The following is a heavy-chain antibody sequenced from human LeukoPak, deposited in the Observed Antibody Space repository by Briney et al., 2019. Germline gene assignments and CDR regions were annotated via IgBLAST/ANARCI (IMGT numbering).Heavy chain of an antibody. J-gene: IGHJ4*02. V-gene: IGHV3-30*18. CDR3: AKAPAPGDY. Sequence: PGGSLRLSCAAPGFTFSSYGMHWVRQAPGKGLEWVAVISYDGSNKYYADSVKGRFTISRDNSKNTLYLQMNSLRAEDTAVYYCAKAPAPGDYWGQGTLVTVSS. CDR1: GFTFSSYG. CDR2: ISYDGSNK.